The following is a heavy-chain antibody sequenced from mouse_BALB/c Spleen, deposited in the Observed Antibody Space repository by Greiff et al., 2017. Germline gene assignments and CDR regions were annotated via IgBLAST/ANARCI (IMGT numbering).Heavy chain of an antibody. V-gene: IGHV5-12-1*01. D-gene: IGHD1-1*01. CDR3: ARRNYYGSMDY. J-gene: IGHJ4*01. Sequence: EVHLVESGGGLVKPGGSLKLSCAASGFAFSSYDMSWVRQTPEKRLEWVAYISSGGGSTYYPDTVKGRFTISRDNAKNTLYLQMSSLKSEDTAMYYCARRNYYGSMDYWGQGTSVTVSS. CDR1: GFAFSSYD. CDR2: ISSGGGST.